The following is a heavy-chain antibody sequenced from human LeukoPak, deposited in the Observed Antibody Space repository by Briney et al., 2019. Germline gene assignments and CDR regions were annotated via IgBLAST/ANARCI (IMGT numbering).Heavy chain of an antibody. CDR2: ISAYNGNT. V-gene: IGHV1-18*01. J-gene: IGHJ4*02. Sequence: ASVKVSCKASGYTFTTYGINWVRQAPGQGLEWMGWISAYNGNTNYAQKLQGRVTLTTDTSTSTAYMELRSLRSDDTAVYYCARDVTMIVVVMGYWGQGTLVTVSS. CDR3: ARDVTMIVVVMGY. D-gene: IGHD3-22*01. CDR1: GYTFTTYG.